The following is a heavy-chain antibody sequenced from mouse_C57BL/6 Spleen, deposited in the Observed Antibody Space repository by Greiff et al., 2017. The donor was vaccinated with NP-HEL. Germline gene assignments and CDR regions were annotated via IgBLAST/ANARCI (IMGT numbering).Heavy chain of an antibody. D-gene: IGHD1-1*01. CDR1: GIDFSRYW. J-gene: IGHJ1*03. CDR2: INPDSSTI. V-gene: IGHV4-1*01. CDR3: ARDPATVVATRWYFDV. Sequence: EVKLVESGGGLVQPGGSLKLSCAASGIDFSRYWMSWVRRAPGKGLEWIGEINPDSSTINYAPSLKDKFIISSDNAKNTLYLQMSKVRSEDTALYYCARDPATVVATRWYFDVWGTGTTVTVSS.